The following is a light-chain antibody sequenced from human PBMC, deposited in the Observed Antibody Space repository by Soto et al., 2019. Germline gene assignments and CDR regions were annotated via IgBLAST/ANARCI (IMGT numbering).Light chain of an antibody. CDR3: MQRKEYPWT. Sequence: EIVMTQSPATLSVSPGEGATLSCRASQSVSTNLAWYQQIPGQAPRLLLYGASTRATGIPARFSGSGSGTEFTLTISSLQSEDFAFYYCMQRKEYPWTFGQGTKVDIK. CDR1: QSVSTN. J-gene: IGKJ1*01. CDR2: GAS. V-gene: IGKV3-15*01.